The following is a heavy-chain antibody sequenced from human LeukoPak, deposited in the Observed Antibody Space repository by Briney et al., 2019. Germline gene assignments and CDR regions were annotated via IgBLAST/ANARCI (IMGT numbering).Heavy chain of an antibody. Sequence: GGSLRLSCAASGFTFSSYAVSWVRQAPGKGLGWVSAISGSGGSTYYADSVKGRFTISRDNSKNTLYLQMNSLRAEDTAVYYCAKDLDLNYYDSSGPNYGDYWGQGTLVTVSS. CDR1: GFTFSSYA. J-gene: IGHJ4*02. D-gene: IGHD3-22*01. V-gene: IGHV3-23*01. CDR2: ISGSGGST. CDR3: AKDLDLNYYDSSGPNYGDY.